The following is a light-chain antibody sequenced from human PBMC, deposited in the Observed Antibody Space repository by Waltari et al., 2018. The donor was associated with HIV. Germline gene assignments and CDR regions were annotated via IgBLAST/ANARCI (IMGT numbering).Light chain of an antibody. J-gene: IGLJ1*01. CDR2: GNT. Sequence: QSVLTQPPSVSGAPGQRVTISCTGSSSNIGAGYDVHWFQQLPGTAPKLLIYGNTKRPSGVPDRFSGSKSGTSASLAITWLQAEDEGDYYCQSYDSGLSAYVFGTGTKVTVL. CDR3: QSYDSGLSAYV. CDR1: SSNIGAGYD. V-gene: IGLV1-40*01.